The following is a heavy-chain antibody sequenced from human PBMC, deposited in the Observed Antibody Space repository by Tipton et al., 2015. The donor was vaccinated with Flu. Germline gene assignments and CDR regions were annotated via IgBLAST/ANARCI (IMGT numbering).Heavy chain of an antibody. V-gene: IGHV3-64*02. Sequence: SLRLSCAASGFTFSDYAMHWVRQAPGKGLEYVSAISSNGDNTYYADSVKGRFTISRDKSKNTLYLQMGSLRADDMAVYYCARGMNTGVVDVWGQGTTVTVSS. J-gene: IGHJ6*02. CDR2: ISSNGDNT. D-gene: IGHD1-14*01. CDR1: GFTFSDYA. CDR3: ARGMNTGVVDV.